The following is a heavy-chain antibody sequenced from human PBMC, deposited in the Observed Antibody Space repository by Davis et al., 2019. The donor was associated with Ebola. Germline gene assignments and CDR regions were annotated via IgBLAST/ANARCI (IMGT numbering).Heavy chain of an antibody. V-gene: IGHV3-7*01. J-gene: IGHJ4*02. CDR2: TKDDGTET. Sequence: GGPLRLSCAASGFTYRNCSMSWLRQAPGKGLDWVATTKDDGTETYYVDSVKGRFSLSRDNARNSLFLQMNSLRVEDTAVYFCARYGRMIDYWGRGTLVTVSA. CDR1: GFTYRNCS. D-gene: IGHD3-10*01. CDR3: ARYGRMIDY.